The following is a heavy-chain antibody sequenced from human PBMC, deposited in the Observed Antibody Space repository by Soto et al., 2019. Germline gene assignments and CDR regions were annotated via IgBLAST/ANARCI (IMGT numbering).Heavy chain of an antibody. D-gene: IGHD3-10*02. J-gene: IGHJ3*02. Sequence: GGSLRLSCAASGFTFSSYWMSWVRQAPGKGLEWVASIKQDGSVKYYVNSVKGRFTISRDNAKNSLYLQMISLRAEDAAVYYCAREGCSDAFDIWGQGTMVTVSS. CDR3: AREGCSDAFDI. CDR1: GFTFSSYW. V-gene: IGHV3-7*03. CDR2: IKQDGSVK.